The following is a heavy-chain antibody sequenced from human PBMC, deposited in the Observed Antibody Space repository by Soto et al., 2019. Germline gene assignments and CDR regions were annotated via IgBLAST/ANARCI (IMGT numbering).Heavy chain of an antibody. CDR2: ISYDGSNK. Sequence: QTGGSLRLSCAASGFTFSSYAMHWVRQAPGKGLEWVAVISYDGSNKYYADSVKGRFTISRDNSKNTLYLQMNSLRAEDTAVYYCAREWRWQTTMGYYYYYGMDVWGQGTTVTVSS. CDR3: AREWRWQTTMGYYYYYGMDV. J-gene: IGHJ6*02. D-gene: IGHD1-1*01. CDR1: GFTFSSYA. V-gene: IGHV3-30-3*01.